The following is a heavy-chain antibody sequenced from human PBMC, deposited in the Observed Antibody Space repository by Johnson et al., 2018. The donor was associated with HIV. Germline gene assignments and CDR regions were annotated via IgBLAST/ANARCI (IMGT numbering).Heavy chain of an antibody. D-gene: IGHD6-13*01. J-gene: IGHJ3*02. CDR2: ISYDGSNK. V-gene: IGHV3-30*09. CDR1: GFTFSSYA. CDR3: AKDGAYSRGIDASDI. Sequence: QVQLVESGGGVVQPGRSLRLSCAASGFTFSSYAMHWVRQAPGKGLEWVAVISYDGSNKNYADSVKGRFAFSRDNSKNTLYLQMNSLRAEDTAVYYCAKDGAYSRGIDASDIWGQGTMVTVSS.